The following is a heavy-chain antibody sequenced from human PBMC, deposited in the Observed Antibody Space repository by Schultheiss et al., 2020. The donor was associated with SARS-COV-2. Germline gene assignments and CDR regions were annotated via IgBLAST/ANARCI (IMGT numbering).Heavy chain of an antibody. CDR3: VLWFRELFVLHIDY. J-gene: IGHJ4*02. CDR2: IYYSGST. CDR1: GGSISSYY. D-gene: IGHD3-10*01. V-gene: IGHV4-59*08. Sequence: SETLSLTCTVSGGSISSYYWSWIRQPPGKGLEWIGYIYYSGSTNYNPSLKSRVTISVDTSKNQFSLKLSSVTAADTAVYFCVLWFRELFVLHIDYWGQGILVTVSS.